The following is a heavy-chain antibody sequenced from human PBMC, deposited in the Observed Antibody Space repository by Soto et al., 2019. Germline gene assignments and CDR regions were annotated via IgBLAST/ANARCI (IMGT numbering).Heavy chain of an antibody. CDR3: SRLRSDTKTYKWFDP. CDR1: GAALNSGNYY. CDR2: IYVTGAV. J-gene: IGHJ5*02. Sequence: TSETLSLTCTVSGAALNSGNYYWSWIRQVPGKGLEWIGHIYVTGAVDYNPSLRDRITISQDTSERQFSLNLRLVTAADTAVYYCSRLRSDTKTYKWFDPWGQGALVTVSS. V-gene: IGHV4-31*03. D-gene: IGHD5-18*01.